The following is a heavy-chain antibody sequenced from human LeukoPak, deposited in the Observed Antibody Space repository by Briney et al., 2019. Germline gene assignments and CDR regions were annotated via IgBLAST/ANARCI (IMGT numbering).Heavy chain of an antibody. CDR1: GYTFTSYD. V-gene: IGHV1-8*03. Sequence: ASVKVSCKASGYTFTSYDINWVRQATGQGLEWMGWMNPNSGNTGYAQKFQGRVTITRNTSISTAYMELSSLRSEDTAVYYCARGLGRLPAFDPWGQGTLVTVSS. J-gene: IGHJ5*02. CDR2: MNPNSGNT. D-gene: IGHD1-26*01. CDR3: ARGLGRLPAFDP.